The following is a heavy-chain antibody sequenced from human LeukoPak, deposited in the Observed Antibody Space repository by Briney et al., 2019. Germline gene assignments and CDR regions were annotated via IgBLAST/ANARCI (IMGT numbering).Heavy chain of an antibody. CDR2: IYYSGST. V-gene: IGHV4-39*07. CDR3: ARRPNDYSNYYGRYYYYYMDV. Sequence: SETLSLTCSVSGDSISGSSYYWGWIRQPPGKGLEWIGCIYYSGSTYYNPSLKSRVTISVDTSKNQFSLKLTSVTAADTAVYYCARRPNDYSNYYGRYYYYYMDVWGKGTTVTVSS. J-gene: IGHJ6*03. CDR1: GDSISGSSYY. D-gene: IGHD4-11*01.